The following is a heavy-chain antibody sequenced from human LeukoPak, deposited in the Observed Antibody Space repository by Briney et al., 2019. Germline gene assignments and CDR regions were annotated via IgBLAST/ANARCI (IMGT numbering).Heavy chain of an antibody. J-gene: IGHJ4*02. D-gene: IGHD6-13*01. CDR2: IYTSGST. Sequence: SETLSLTCTVSGGSISSYYWSWIRQPAGKGLEWTGHIYTSGSTKYNPSLKSRVTISLDKSENQFSLKLSSVTAADTAVYYCAGDGYRTSWYYYWGQGTLVTVSS. V-gene: IGHV4-4*07. CDR1: GGSISSYY. CDR3: AGDGYRTSWYYY.